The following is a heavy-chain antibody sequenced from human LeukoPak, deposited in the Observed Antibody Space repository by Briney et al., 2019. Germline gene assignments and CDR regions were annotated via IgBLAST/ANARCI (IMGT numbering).Heavy chain of an antibody. CDR2: ISSNGGST. CDR3: ARVKVRGVLDY. V-gene: IGHV3-64*01. CDR1: GFTFSSYA. D-gene: IGHD3-10*01. Sequence: GGSLRLSCAASGFTFSSYAMHWVRQAPGKGLEYVSAISSNGGSTYYANSVKGRFTISRDNSKNTLYLQMGSLRAEDMAVYYCARVKVRGVLDYWGQGTLVTVSS. J-gene: IGHJ4*02.